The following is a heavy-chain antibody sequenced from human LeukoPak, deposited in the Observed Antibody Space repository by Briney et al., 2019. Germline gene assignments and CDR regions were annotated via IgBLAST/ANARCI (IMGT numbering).Heavy chain of an antibody. CDR1: GFNFSDYA. CDR3: AREGFYYFDF. J-gene: IGHJ4*02. Sequence: GGSLRLSCAASGFNFSDYAMTWVRQLPGKGLEWLANIKQDGSEKTYVDSVKGRFTIFRDNAKNLLCLQMNSLRVEDTAVYYCAREGFYYFDFWGQGTLVTVSS. V-gene: IGHV3-7*01. CDR2: IKQDGSEK.